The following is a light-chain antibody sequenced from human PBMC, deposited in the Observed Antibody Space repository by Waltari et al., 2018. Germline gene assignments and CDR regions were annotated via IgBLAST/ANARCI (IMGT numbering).Light chain of an antibody. V-gene: IGLV3-10*01. Sequence: SYELTQPPSVSVSPGQTARITCSGDALPNKYGYWYQQKSGQAPVLVIEEDNKRRYGFPERFSGSRSGTMVTLTISGAQVEDEGDYYCYSTDRTGKQRVFGGGTKLTVL. CDR2: EDN. J-gene: IGLJ2*01. CDR3: YSTDRTGKQRV. CDR1: ALPNKY.